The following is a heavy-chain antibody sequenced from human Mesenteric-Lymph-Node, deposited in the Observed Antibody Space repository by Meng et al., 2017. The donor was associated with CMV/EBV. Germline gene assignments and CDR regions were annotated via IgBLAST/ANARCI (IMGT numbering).Heavy chain of an antibody. Sequence: GESLKISCAASGFTFSSYTMNWVRQAPGKGLEWMGWISAYNGNTNYAQKLQGRVTMTTDTSTSTAYMELRSLRSDDTAVYYCARAGLTGDQPGDYWGQGTLVTVSS. CDR1: GFTFSSYT. CDR2: ISAYNGNT. D-gene: IGHD7-27*01. V-gene: IGHV1-18*01. CDR3: ARAGLTGDQPGDY. J-gene: IGHJ4*02.